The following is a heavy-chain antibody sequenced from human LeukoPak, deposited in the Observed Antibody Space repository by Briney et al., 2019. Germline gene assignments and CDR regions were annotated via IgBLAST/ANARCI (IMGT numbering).Heavy chain of an antibody. Sequence: GASVKVSCKASGYTFTGYYMHWVRQAPGQGLEWMGWINPNSGGTNYAQKLQGRVTMTRDTSISTAYMELSRLRSDDTAVYYCARVHPYCSGGSRCPSYYYYYMDVWGKGTTVTVSS. V-gene: IGHV1-2*02. J-gene: IGHJ6*03. CDR1: GYTFTGYY. CDR2: INPNSGGT. CDR3: ARVHPYCSGGSRCPSYYYYYMDV. D-gene: IGHD2-15*01.